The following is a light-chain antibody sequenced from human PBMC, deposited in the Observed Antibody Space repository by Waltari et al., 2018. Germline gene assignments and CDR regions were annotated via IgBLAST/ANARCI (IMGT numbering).Light chain of an antibody. CDR1: QGISSY. CDR2: AAS. CDR3: QQLKSYPIT. V-gene: IGKV1-9*01. J-gene: IGKJ5*01. Sequence: DIQLTQSPSFLSASVGDRVTITCRGSQGISSYLAWYQQKPGKAPKLLIYAASTLQSGVPSRFSGGGSGTEFTLTISSLHPEDFATYYCQQLKSYPITFGQGTRLEIK.